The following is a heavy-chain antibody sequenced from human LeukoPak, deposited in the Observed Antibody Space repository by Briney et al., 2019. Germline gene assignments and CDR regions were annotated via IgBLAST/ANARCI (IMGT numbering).Heavy chain of an antibody. CDR3: ARGLKYTAMVTY. J-gene: IGHJ4*02. Sequence: SETLSLTCAVYGGSFSGYYWSWIRQPPGKGLEWIGSIYYSGSTYYNPSLKSRVTISVDTSKNQFSLKLSSVTAADTAVYYCARGLKYTAMVTYWGQGTLVTVSS. CDR1: GGSFSGYY. CDR2: IYYSGST. D-gene: IGHD5-18*01. V-gene: IGHV4-34*01.